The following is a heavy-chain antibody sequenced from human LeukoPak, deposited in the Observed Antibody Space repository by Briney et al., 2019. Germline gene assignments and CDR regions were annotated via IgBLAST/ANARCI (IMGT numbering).Heavy chain of an antibody. CDR2: ISFDGSNK. CDR3: ARVVPYVLYYYYYGMDV. CDR1: GFTFSSYG. J-gene: IGHJ6*02. V-gene: IGHV3-30*03. Sequence: GGSLRLSCAASGFTFSSYGMHWVRQAPGKGLEWVAVISFDGSNKYYADSVKGRFTISRDNSKNTLYLQMNSLRTEDTAVYYCARVVPYVLYYYYYGMDVWGQGTTVTVSS. D-gene: IGHD3-10*02.